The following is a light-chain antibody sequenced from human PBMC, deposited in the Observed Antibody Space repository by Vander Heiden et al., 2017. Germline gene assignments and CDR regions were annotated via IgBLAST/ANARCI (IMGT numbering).Light chain of an antibody. CDR1: QSIRNK. V-gene: IGKV3-15*01. Sequence: EIVMTQSPATLSVSPGEGATLSCRASQSIRNKLAWYQQKPGQAPRLLIFEASIRATGIPGRFTGSGSGTEFTLAISSLQSEDFTVYYCQQYNDWPLTFGGRTKVEIK. CDR3: QQYNDWPLT. J-gene: IGKJ4*01. CDR2: EAS.